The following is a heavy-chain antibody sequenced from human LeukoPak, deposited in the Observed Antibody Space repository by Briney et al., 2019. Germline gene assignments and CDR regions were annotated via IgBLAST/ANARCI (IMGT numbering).Heavy chain of an antibody. J-gene: IGHJ4*02. CDR1: GGSISSSSYY. CDR3: ARHATLPLLDY. Sequence: SETLSLTCTVSGGSISSSSYYWGWIRQPPGKGPEWIGSIYYSGSTYYNPSLKSRVTISVDTSKNQFSLKLSSVTAADTAVYYCARHATLPLLDYWGQGTLVTVSS. CDR2: IYYSGST. V-gene: IGHV4-39*01.